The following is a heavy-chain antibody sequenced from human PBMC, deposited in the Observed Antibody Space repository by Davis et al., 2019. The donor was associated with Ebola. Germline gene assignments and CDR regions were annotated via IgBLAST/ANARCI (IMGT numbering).Heavy chain of an antibody. J-gene: IGHJ6*02. D-gene: IGHD3-22*01. CDR2: INPSGGST. CDR1: GYTFTSYY. CDR3: AREEGVIVVVSGYYYYGMDV. Sequence: ASVKVSCKASGYTFTSYYMHWVRQAPGQGLEWMGIINPSGGSTSYAQKFQDRVTMTRDTSTSTVYMELSSLRSEDTAVYYCAREEGVIVVVSGYYYYGMDVWGQGTTVTVSS. V-gene: IGHV1-46*03.